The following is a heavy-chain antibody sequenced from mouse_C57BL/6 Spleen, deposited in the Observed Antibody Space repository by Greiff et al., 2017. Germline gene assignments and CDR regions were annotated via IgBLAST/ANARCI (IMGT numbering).Heavy chain of an antibody. Sequence: VHVKQSGPELVKPGASVKISCKASGYSFTDYNMNWVKQSNGKSLEWIGVINPNYGTTSYNQKFKGKATLTVDQSSSTAYMQLNSLTSEDSAVYYCARGTTVVAKDYAMDDWGQGTTVTVSS. CDR3: ARGTTVVAKDYAMDD. D-gene: IGHD1-1*01. V-gene: IGHV1-39*01. J-gene: IGHJ4*01. CDR2: INPNYGTT. CDR1: GYSFTDYN.